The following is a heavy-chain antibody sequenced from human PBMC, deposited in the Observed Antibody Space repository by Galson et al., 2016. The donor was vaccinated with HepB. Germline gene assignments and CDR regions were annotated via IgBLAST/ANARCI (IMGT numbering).Heavy chain of an antibody. V-gene: IGHV3-48*04. CDR3: ARDSSPLTPPPRMYIAARNPFDS. J-gene: IGHJ4*02. CDR2: IGSSSATI. CDR1: GFTFSSYW. Sequence: SLRLSCAASGFTFSSYWMHWVRQAPGKGLEWISYIGSSSATIFYADSVKGRFTISRDDAKNSLYLQMASLRAEDTAVYYCARDSSPLTPPPRMYIAARNPFDSWGQGTLVTVSS. D-gene: IGHD6-6*01.